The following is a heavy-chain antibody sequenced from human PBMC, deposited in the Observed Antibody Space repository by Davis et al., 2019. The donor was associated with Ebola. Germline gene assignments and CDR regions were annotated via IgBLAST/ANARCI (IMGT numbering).Heavy chain of an antibody. J-gene: IGHJ4*02. CDR1: GFTFSSYA. CDR2: ISYDGSNK. V-gene: IGHV3-30-3*01. CDR3: ARGRPTGTTYGVFDY. Sequence: GESLKISCAASGFTFSSYAMHWVRQAPGKGLEWVAVISYDGSNKYYADSVKGRFTISRDNSKNTLYLQMNSLRAEDTAVYYCARGRPTGTTYGVFDYWGQGTLVTVSS. D-gene: IGHD1-1*01.